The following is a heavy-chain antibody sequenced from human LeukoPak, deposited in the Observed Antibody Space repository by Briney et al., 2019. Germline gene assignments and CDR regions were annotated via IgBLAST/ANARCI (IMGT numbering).Heavy chain of an antibody. D-gene: IGHD5-18*01. CDR2: IYYSGST. CDR3: ARQFGYSYGSDY. V-gene: IGHV4-59*08. Sequence: PSETLSLTCTVSGGSISSYYWSWIRQPPGKGLEWIGYIYYSGSTNYNPSLKSRVTISVDTSKNQFSLKLSSVTAADTAVYYCARQFGYSYGSDYWGQGTLVTVSS. CDR1: GGSISSYY. J-gene: IGHJ4*02.